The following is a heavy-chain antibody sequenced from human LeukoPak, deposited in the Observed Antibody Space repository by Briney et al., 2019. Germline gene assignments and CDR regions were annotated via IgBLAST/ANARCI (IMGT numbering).Heavy chain of an antibody. J-gene: IGHJ5*02. V-gene: IGHV3-74*01. CDR2: INSDGSTT. CDR3: ARVLTGSWDWFDP. CDR1: GFTFRSYW. D-gene: IGHD2-8*02. Sequence: GGSLRLSCAASGFTFRSYWMHWVRQAPGKGLVWVSRINSDGSTTSYADSVKGRFTISRDNAKNTLYLQMNSLRAEDTAVYYCARVLTGSWDWFDPWGQGTLVTVSS.